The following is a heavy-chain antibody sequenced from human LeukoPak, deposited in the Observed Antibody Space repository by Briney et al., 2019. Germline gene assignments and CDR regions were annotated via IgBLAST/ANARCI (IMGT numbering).Heavy chain of an antibody. Sequence: ASVKVSCKASGYNFFTYGITWVRQAPGQGLEWMGWISPHNGNANYAQKFQDRVIMTTDTSTNTAFMEVGSLRSDDTAMYYCARGDFISGRDYLFFFDYWGQGSLVTVSS. J-gene: IGHJ4*01. CDR2: ISPHNGNA. D-gene: IGHD3-16*01. V-gene: IGHV1-18*01. CDR3: ARGDFISGRDYLFFFDY. CDR1: GYNFFTYG.